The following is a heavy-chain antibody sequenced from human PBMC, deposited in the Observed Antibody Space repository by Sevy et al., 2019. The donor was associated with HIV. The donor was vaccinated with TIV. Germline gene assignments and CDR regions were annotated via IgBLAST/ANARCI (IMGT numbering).Heavy chain of an antibody. D-gene: IGHD3-16*01. CDR1: GFTFDDYT. CDR2: ISWDGGST. Sequence: GGSLRLSCAASGFTFDDYTMHWVRQAPGKGLEWVSLISWDGGSTYYADSVKGRITISRDTSKNSLYLQMNSLRTEDTALYYGGKEGGRAFDYWGQGTLVTVSS. CDR3: GKEGGRAFDY. J-gene: IGHJ4*02. V-gene: IGHV3-43*01.